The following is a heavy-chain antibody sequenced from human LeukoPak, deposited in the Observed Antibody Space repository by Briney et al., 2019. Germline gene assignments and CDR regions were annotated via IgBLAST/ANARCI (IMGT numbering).Heavy chain of an antibody. CDR3: SRQIGD. CDR1: GFTFSDHY. D-gene: IGHD3-10*01. J-gene: IGHJ4*02. CDR2: SRNKANSYTT. V-gene: IGHV3-72*01. Sequence: PGGSLRLSCAASGFTFSDHYMDWVRKAPGKGLEWVGRSRNKANSYTTEFAASVKGRFTISRDDSKNSLYLQMNSLKTEDTAVYYCSRQIGDWGQGTLVTVSS.